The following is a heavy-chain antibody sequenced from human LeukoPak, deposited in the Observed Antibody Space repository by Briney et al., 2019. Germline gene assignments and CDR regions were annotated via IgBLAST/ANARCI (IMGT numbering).Heavy chain of an antibody. CDR1: GGSISSDFYY. CDR2: IYYSGST. J-gene: IGHJ4*02. D-gene: IGHD1-26*01. CDR3: ASLYKVGATHFYFDY. Sequence: PSETLSLTCTVSGGSISSDFYYWGWIRQPPGKGLEWIGSIYYSGSTYYNPSLKSRVTISVDMSKNQFSLKLTSVTAADTAVYYCASLYKVGATHFYFDYWGQGALVTVSS. V-gene: IGHV4-39*01.